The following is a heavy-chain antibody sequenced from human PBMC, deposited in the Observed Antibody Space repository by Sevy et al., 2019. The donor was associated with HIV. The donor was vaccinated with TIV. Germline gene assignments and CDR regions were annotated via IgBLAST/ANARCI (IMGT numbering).Heavy chain of an antibody. CDR3: ARDQEFCSTTTCYNGLDH. CDR1: GYRFTDYY. V-gene: IGHV1-2*02. CDR2: IKPNSDVT. Sequence: SSVKVSCETSGYRFTDYYIHWVRQAPGQGLEWMGWIKPNSDVTKSAKKFQDRVIMTKDTSISTVYMELRGLTLDDSAVYYCARDQEFCSTTTCYNGLDHWGHGSLVTVSS. D-gene: IGHD2-2*02. J-gene: IGHJ4*01.